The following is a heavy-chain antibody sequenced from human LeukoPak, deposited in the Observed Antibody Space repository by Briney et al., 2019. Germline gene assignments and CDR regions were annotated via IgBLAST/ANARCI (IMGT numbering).Heavy chain of an antibody. V-gene: IGHV1-2*02. D-gene: IGHD5-12*01. Sequence: PEXXLXGXGWINPNSGGTNYAQKFQGRVTMTRDTSISTAYMELSRLRSDDTAVYYCARDSGYELINWFDPWGQGXLV. J-gene: IGHJ5*02. CDR2: INPNSGGT. CDR3: ARDSGYELINWFDP.